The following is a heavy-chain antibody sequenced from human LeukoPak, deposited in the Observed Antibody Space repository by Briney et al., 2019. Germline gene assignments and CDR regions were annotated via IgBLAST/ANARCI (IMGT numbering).Heavy chain of an antibody. CDR3: ATVDSSAYYFDY. Sequence: GGSLRLSCAASGFTFSSYAMYWVRQAPGKGLEGVAVISYDGSNKYYADSVKGRFTISRDNSKNSLYLQMNSLRAEDTAVYYCATVDSSAYYFDYWGQGTLVTVSS. CDR2: ISYDGSNK. J-gene: IGHJ4*02. CDR1: GFTFSSYA. D-gene: IGHD3-22*01. V-gene: IGHV3-30*14.